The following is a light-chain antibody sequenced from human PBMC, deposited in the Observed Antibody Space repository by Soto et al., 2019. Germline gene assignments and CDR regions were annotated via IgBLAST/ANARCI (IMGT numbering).Light chain of an antibody. Sequence: EIVLTQSPGTLSSSPGERATLSCRASQSVSSSYLAWYQQKPGQAPRLLIYGASSRATGIPDRFSGSGSGTDFTLTISRLEPEDFAVYYWQQYGSSPLTFGGGTKVEIK. CDR2: GAS. J-gene: IGKJ4*01. CDR3: QQYGSSPLT. V-gene: IGKV3-20*01. CDR1: QSVSSSY.